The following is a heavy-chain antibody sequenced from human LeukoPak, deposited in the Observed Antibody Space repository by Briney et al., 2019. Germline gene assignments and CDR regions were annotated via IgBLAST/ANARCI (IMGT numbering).Heavy chain of an antibody. CDR3: ARAIAAAGDDY. CDR2: IYHSGST. CDR1: GGSISSSSYY. J-gene: IGHJ4*02. V-gene: IGHV4-39*07. D-gene: IGHD6-13*01. Sequence: SETLSLTCTVSGGSISSSSYYWGWIRQPPGKGLEWIGSIYHSGSTYYNPSLKSRVTISVDTSKNQFSLKLSSVTAADTAVYYCARAIAAAGDDYWGQGTLVTVSS.